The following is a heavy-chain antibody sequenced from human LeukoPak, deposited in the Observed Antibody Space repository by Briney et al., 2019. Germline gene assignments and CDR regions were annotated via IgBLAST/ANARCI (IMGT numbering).Heavy chain of an antibody. V-gene: IGHV4-34*01. CDR2: INHSGST. Sequence: SETLSLTCAVYGGSFSGYYWSWIRQPPGKGLEWIGEINHSGSTNYNPSLKSRVTISVDTSKNQFSLKLSSVTAADTAVYYCARIGYSSSSPMDVWGKGTTVTVSS. D-gene: IGHD6-6*01. J-gene: IGHJ6*03. CDR3: ARIGYSSSSPMDV. CDR1: GGSFSGYY.